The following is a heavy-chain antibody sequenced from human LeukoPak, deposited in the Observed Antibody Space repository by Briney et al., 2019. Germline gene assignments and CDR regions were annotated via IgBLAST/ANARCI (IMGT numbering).Heavy chain of an antibody. D-gene: IGHD6-13*01. CDR2: IIPIFGTA. Sequence: SVKVSCKASGGTFSSYAISWVRQAPGQGLEWMGGIIPIFGTANYAQKFQGRVTITADKSTSTACMELSSLRSEDTAVYYCANIAAAGPNYYYYYMDVWGKGTTVTVSS. J-gene: IGHJ6*03. CDR3: ANIAAAGPNYYYYYMDV. V-gene: IGHV1-69*06. CDR1: GGTFSSYA.